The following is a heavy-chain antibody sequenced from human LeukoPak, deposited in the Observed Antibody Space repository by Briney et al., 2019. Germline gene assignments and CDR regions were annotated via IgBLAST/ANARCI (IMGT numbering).Heavy chain of an antibody. CDR2: IYYSGST. CDR1: GGSISSYY. J-gene: IGHJ4*02. Sequence: SETLSLTCTVSGGSISSYYWSWIRQPPGKGLEWIGCIYYSGSTNYNPSLKSRVTISVDTSKNQFSLNLSSVTAADTAVYYCARGHGDYIFDYWGQGTLVTVSS. D-gene: IGHD4-17*01. CDR3: ARGHGDYIFDY. V-gene: IGHV4-59*01.